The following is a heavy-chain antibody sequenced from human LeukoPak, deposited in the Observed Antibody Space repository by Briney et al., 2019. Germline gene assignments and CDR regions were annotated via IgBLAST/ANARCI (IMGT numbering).Heavy chain of an antibody. CDR2: INPTGGST. V-gene: IGHV1-46*01. J-gene: IGHJ6*02. Sequence: ASVKVSCKASGYTFPSYFMHWVRQAPGQGLEWMGIINPTGGSTTYAQKFQGRVTMTRDTSTSTVYMELSSLRSDDTAVYYCASGYDFWSGYGMDVWGQGTTVTVSS. CDR1: GYTFPSYF. CDR3: ASGYDFWSGYGMDV. D-gene: IGHD3-3*01.